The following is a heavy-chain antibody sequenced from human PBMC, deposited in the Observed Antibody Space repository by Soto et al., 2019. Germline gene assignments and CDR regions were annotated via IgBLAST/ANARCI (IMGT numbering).Heavy chain of an antibody. D-gene: IGHD3-3*01. V-gene: IGHV1-18*01. CDR3: VKSKRDYDFWSDLDY. Sequence: ASVKVSCKASGYTFTSYGISWVRQAPGQGLEWMGWISAYNGNTNYAQKLQGRVTMTTDTSTSTAYMELRSLRSDDTAVYYCVKSKRDYDFWSDLDYWGQGTLVTVSS. CDR1: GYTFTSYG. CDR2: ISAYNGNT. J-gene: IGHJ4*02.